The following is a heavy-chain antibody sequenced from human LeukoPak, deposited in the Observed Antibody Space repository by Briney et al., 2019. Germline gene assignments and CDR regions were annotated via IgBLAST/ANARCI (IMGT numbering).Heavy chain of an antibody. J-gene: IGHJ4*02. Sequence: GGSLRLSCAASGFTFSSYAMSWVRQAPGKGLEWVSAISGSGGSTCYADSVKGRFTISRDNAKNTLYLQMNSLRAEDTAVYYCARRGDTSGYYTYWGQGTLVTVSS. CDR1: GFTFSSYA. CDR2: ISGSGGST. CDR3: ARRGDTSGYYTY. V-gene: IGHV3-23*01. D-gene: IGHD3-22*01.